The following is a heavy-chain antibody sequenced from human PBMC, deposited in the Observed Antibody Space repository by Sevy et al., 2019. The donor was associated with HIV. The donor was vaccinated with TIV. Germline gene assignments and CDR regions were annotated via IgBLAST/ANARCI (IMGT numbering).Heavy chain of an antibody. J-gene: IGHJ6*02. Sequence: GGSLRLSCAASGLNFSKYSFNWVRQAPEKGLEWISHISRSGTTTYYAESVKGRFTVSRDNAKNSLYLQMSSLGEEDTAVYYCARDYDFWSGYTALSYYSLSYYYGMDVWGQGTTVTVSS. V-gene: IGHV3-48*02. CDR1: GLNFSKYS. D-gene: IGHD3-3*01. CDR2: ISRSGTTT. CDR3: ARDYDFWSGYTALSYYSLSYYYGMDV.